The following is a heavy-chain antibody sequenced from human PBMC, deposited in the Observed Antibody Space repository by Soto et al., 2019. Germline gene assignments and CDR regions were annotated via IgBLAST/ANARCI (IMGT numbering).Heavy chain of an antibody. CDR2: ISNSGST. D-gene: IGHD1-26*01. Sequence: TLSLTCTVSGGSVTSDEDYWTWIRQSPGKGLEWIGYISNSGSTGYNPSLKTRLSMSVDRSKNQFTLRLTSVTAADTAVYFCATESGSTYGYFDHWGQGTQVTVSS. V-gene: IGHV4-30-4*01. J-gene: IGHJ4*02. CDR1: GGSVTSDEDY. CDR3: ATESGSTYGYFDH.